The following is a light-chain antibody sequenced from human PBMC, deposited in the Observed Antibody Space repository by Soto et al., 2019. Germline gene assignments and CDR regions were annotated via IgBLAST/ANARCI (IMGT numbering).Light chain of an antibody. Sequence: QSALTQPPSASGSPGQSGTISCTGTSSDVGGYNYVSWYQQHPGKAPKLMIYEVSKRPSGVPDRFSGSKSGNTASLTVSGLQAEDEADYYCSSYGGSNNFIFGTGTKVTVL. V-gene: IGLV2-8*01. CDR2: EVS. CDR3: SSYGGSNNFI. J-gene: IGLJ1*01. CDR1: SSDVGGYNY.